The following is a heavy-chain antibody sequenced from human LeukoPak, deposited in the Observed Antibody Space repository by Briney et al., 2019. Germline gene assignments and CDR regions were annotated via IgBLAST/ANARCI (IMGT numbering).Heavy chain of an antibody. D-gene: IGHD3-22*01. Sequence: ASVKVSCKASGYTFTSYYMHWVRQAPGQGLEWMGIINPSGGSTSYAQKFQGRVTMTTDTSTSTAYMELRSLRSDDTAVYYCARDSGRYFYDSSGYYRDAFDIWGQGTMVTVSS. CDR3: ARDSGRYFYDSSGYYRDAFDI. CDR1: GYTFTSYY. J-gene: IGHJ3*02. CDR2: INPSGGST. V-gene: IGHV1-46*01.